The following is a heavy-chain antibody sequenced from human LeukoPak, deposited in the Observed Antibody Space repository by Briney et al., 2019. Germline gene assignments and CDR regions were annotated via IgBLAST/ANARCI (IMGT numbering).Heavy chain of an antibody. J-gene: IGHJ1*01. D-gene: IGHD3-10*01. CDR1: GFTFSNYG. Sequence: QPGGSLRLSCAASGFTFSNYGMHWVRQAPGKGLEWVAFIRNDGSSKLYGDSVKGRISISRDNSKGTVVLQMSSLRVEDTAVYYCGKSTFMVREEIHHWGQGTLVIVSS. CDR3: GKSTFMVREEIHH. CDR2: IRNDGSSK. V-gene: IGHV3-30*02.